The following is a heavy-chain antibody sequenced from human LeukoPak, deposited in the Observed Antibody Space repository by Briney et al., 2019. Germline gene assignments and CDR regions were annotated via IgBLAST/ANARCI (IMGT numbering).Heavy chain of an antibody. D-gene: IGHD4-11*01. J-gene: IGHJ4*02. CDR2: ISSSGST. V-gene: IGHV4-4*07. CDR3: AGLSLYDYRSDY. CDR1: GGSITSHY. Sequence: SETLSLTCTVSGGSITSHYWTWVRQPPGKGLEWIGDISSSGSTNYNPSLKSRVTMSVDTSKNQFSLKLSSVTAADTAVYYCAGLSLYDYRSDYWGQGTLVTVSS.